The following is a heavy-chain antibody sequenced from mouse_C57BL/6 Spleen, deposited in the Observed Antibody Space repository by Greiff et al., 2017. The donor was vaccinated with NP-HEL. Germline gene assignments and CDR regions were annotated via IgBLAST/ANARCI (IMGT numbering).Heavy chain of an antibody. Sequence: VQLQQSGAELVKPGASVKLSCKASGYTFTSYWMQWVKQRPGQGLEWIGEIDPSDSYTNYNQKFKGKATLTVDTSSSTAYMQLSSLTSEDSAVYYCARNSPIYYGSSGYYYAMDYWGQGTSVTVSS. J-gene: IGHJ4*01. V-gene: IGHV1-50*01. CDR3: ARNSPIYYGSSGYYYAMDY. D-gene: IGHD1-1*01. CDR2: IDPSDSYT. CDR1: GYTFTSYW.